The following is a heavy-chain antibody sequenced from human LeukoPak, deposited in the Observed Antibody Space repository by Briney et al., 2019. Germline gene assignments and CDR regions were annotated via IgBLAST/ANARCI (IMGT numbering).Heavy chain of an antibody. V-gene: IGHV1-2*06. J-gene: IGHJ3*02. CDR3: ARVGFTYYYDSSGYLAFDI. CDR1: GYTFTGYY. D-gene: IGHD3-22*01. Sequence: GASVKVSCKASGYTFTGYYMHWVRQAPGQGLEWMGRINPNSGGTNYAQKFQGRVTMTRDTSISTAYMELSRLRSDDTAVYYCARVGFTYYYDSSGYLAFDIWGQGDNGHRLF. CDR2: INPNSGGT.